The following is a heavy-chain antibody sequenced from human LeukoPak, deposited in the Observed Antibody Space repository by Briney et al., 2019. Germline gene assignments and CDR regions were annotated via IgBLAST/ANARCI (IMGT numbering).Heavy chain of an antibody. CDR2: INHSGST. V-gene: IGHV4-34*01. CDR1: GGSFSGYC. J-gene: IGHJ4*02. Sequence: PSETLSLTCAVYGGSFSGYCWSWIRQPPGKGLEWIGEINHSGSTNYNPSLKSRVTISVDTSKNQFSLKLSSVTAADTAVYYCARGHASYSYGFRYWGQGTLVTVSS. D-gene: IGHD5-18*01. CDR3: ARGHASYSYGFRY.